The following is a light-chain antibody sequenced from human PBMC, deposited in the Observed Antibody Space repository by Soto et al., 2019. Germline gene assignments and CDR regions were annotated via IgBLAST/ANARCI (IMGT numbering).Light chain of an antibody. CDR2: SAS. V-gene: IGKV3-20*01. Sequence: EIVLTQSPGTLSLSPRERATLSCRASQSVTSNYIAWYQQKPGQTPRLLIYSASSRATGIPDRFSGSGSGTDFTLTISSLEPEDFAVYYCQQSGDSPPWTFGQGTKV. CDR3: QQSGDSPPWT. J-gene: IGKJ1*01. CDR1: QSVTSNY.